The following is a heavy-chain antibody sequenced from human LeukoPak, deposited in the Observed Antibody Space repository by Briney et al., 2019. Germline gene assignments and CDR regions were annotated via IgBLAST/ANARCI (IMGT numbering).Heavy chain of an antibody. J-gene: IGHJ4*02. D-gene: IGHD6-19*01. CDR1: GFTFSNYD. Sequence: GGSLRLSCAASGFTFSNYDMNWVRQAPGKGLEWVSYISSSGSSIYYADSVKGRFTISRDNAKNSLYLQMNSLRAEDTAVYYCARDRWLVGGVYWGQGTLVTVSS. CDR3: ARDRWLVGGVY. CDR2: ISSSGSSI. V-gene: IGHV3-48*03.